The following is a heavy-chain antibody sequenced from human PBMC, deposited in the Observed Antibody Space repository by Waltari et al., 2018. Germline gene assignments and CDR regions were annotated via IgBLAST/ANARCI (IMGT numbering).Heavy chain of an antibody. CDR3: ARDPMGAWAFDI. CDR1: GFTVSSNY. Sequence: LRLSCAASGFTVSSNYMSWVRQAPGKGLEWVSVIYSGGSTYYADSVKGRFTISRDNSKNTLYLQMNSLRAEDTAVYYCARDPMGAWAFDIWGQGTMVTVSS. D-gene: IGHD1-26*01. V-gene: IGHV3-53*01. CDR2: IYSGGST. J-gene: IGHJ3*02.